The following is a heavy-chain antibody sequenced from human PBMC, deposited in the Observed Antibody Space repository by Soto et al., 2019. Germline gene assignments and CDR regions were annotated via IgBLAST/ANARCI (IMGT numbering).Heavy chain of an antibody. Sequence: GFPRLSCAASEFTFSSFWMSWVRQAPGKGLEWVANIKGDGSESYYVDSVKGRFTISRDNAKNSLFLQMNSLRAEDTAVYYCTRDFQGYWGQGTLVTVSS. CDR2: IKGDGSES. CDR3: TRDFQGY. CDR1: EFTFSSFW. V-gene: IGHV3-7*01. J-gene: IGHJ4*02.